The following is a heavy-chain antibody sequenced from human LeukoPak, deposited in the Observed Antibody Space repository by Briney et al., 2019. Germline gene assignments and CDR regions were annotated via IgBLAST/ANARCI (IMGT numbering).Heavy chain of an antibody. CDR2: ISAYNGNT. Sequence: AASVKVSCKASGGTFSSYGISWVRQAPGQGLEWMGWISAYNGNTNYAQKLQGRVTMTTDTSTSTAYMELRSLRSDDTAVYYCARNGFYDSSGYYLGDAFDIWGQGTMVTVSS. J-gene: IGHJ3*02. CDR3: ARNGFYDSSGYYLGDAFDI. V-gene: IGHV1-18*01. CDR1: GGTFSSYG. D-gene: IGHD3-22*01.